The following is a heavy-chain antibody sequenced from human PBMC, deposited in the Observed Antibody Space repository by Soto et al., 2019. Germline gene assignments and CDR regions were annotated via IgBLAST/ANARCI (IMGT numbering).Heavy chain of an antibody. V-gene: IGHV1-69*01. D-gene: IGHD2-21*02. CDR1: GGTFSSYA. J-gene: IGHJ5*02. CDR3: ARLWAYCGGDCYSAGWFDP. CDR2: SIPIFGTA. Sequence: QVQLVQSGAEVKKPGSSVKVSCKASGGTFSSYAISWVRQAPGQGLEWMGGSIPIFGTANYAQKFQGRVTITADESTSTAYMELSSLRSEDTAVYYCARLWAYCGGDCYSAGWFDPWGQGTLVTVSS.